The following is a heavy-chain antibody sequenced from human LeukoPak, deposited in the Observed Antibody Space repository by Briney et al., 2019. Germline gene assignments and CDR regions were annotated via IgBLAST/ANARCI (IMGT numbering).Heavy chain of an antibody. CDR3: ARSCYGSGSYCNWFDP. V-gene: IGHV3-53*01. CDR2: IYSGGST. CDR1: GFTVSSNY. Sequence: GGSLRLSCAASGFTVSSNYMSWVRRAPGKGLEWVSVIYSGGSTYYADSVKGRFTLSRDNSKNTLYLQMNSLRAEDTAVYYCARSCYGSGSYCNWFDPWGQGTLVTVSS. D-gene: IGHD3-10*01. J-gene: IGHJ5*02.